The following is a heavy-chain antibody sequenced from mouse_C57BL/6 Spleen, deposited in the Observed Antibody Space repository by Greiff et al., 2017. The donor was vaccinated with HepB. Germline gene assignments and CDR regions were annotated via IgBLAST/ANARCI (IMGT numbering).Heavy chain of an antibody. CDR1: GYAFSSSW. J-gene: IGHJ4*01. CDR2: IYPGDGDT. Sequence: QVQLQQSGPELVKPGASVKISCKASGYAFSSSWMNWVKQRPGKGLEWIGRIYPGDGDTNYNGKFKGKATLTADKSSSTAYMQLSSLTSEDSAVYFCAREYYGSSHYAMDYWGQGTSVTVSS. D-gene: IGHD1-1*01. V-gene: IGHV1-82*01. CDR3: AREYYGSSHYAMDY.